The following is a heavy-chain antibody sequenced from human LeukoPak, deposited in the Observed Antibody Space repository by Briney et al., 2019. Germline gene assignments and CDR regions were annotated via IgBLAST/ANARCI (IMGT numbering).Heavy chain of an antibody. J-gene: IGHJ4*02. CDR3: ARKTDSGGQGDY. V-gene: IGHV3-23*01. CDR1: GFTFSNYG. Sequence: GGSLRLSCAATGFTFSNYGMSWVRQAPGKGLEWVSSIGGSGFSSHYADSVKGRFTISRDNSKNTLYLQMNSLRAEDTAVYYCARKTDSGGQGDYWGPGTLVTVSS. CDR2: IGGSGFSS. D-gene: IGHD3-22*01.